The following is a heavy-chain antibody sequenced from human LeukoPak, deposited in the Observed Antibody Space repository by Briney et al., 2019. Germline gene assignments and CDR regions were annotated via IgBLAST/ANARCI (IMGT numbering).Heavy chain of an antibody. CDR1: GGSLASSNW. V-gene: IGHV4-4*02. CDR2: MYNSGNT. Sequence: SGTLSLTCAVSGGSLASSNWWTWVRQPPGKGLEWIGEMYNSGNTNYNPLLKSRVTISMDNSKNQFSLNLTSVTAVDTAVYYCSSRNYGSATYQRFWGQGTLVIVSS. CDR3: SSRNYGSATYQRF. J-gene: IGHJ4*02. D-gene: IGHD3-10*01.